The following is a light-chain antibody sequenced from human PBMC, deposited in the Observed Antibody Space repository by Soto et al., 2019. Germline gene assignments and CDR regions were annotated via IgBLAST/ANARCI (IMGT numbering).Light chain of an antibody. CDR3: QEYGTSRT. CDR2: GAS. J-gene: IGKJ1*01. Sequence: EIVLTQSPGTLSLSPGERATLSCRATQSVSNNYLAWYQQKPGQAPRLLIYGASNTAPGIPDRFSGSGSGTDFTLTISRLEPEDFAVYYCQEYGTSRTFGQGTKVDIK. CDR1: QSVSNNY. V-gene: IGKV3-20*01.